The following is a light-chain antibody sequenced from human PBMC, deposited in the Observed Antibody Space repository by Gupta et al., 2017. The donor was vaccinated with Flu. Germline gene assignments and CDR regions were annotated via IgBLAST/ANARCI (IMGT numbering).Light chain of an antibody. CDR3: QLYNGAVWV. J-gene: IGLJ3*02. CDR2: STS. CDR1: TGAVTRDSY. Sequence: HTVVTQGPSLPVSPGGTVTLTCASSTGAVTRDSYPSWFQQKPGQAPRLRMYSTSNKHSWTPARVSGALLAGKDALNLSGVQPEDEAGYSCQLYNGAVWVFGGGTKLTVL. V-gene: IGLV7-43*01.